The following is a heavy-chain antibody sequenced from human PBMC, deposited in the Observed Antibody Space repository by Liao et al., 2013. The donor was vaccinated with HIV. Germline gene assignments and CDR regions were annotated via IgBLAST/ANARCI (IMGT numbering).Heavy chain of an antibody. J-gene: IGHJ3*02. Sequence: QLQLQESGSGLVKPSQTLSLTCGVSGDSITSGDYSWSWIRQPPGKGLEWVGYIYHSGSTYYNPSLKSRVTISVDMSKNQVSLKLNSVTAADTAVYYCARGEVREAFDIWGQGTMVTVSS. CDR2: IYHSGST. CDR1: GDSITSGDYS. CDR3: ARGEVREAFDI. V-gene: IGHV4-30-2*01.